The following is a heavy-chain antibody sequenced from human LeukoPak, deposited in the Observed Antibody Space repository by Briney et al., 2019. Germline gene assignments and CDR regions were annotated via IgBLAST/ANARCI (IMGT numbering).Heavy chain of an antibody. J-gene: IGHJ2*01. Sequence: SETLSLTCTVSGGSISSSSYYWGWIRQPPGKGLEWIGSIYYSGSTYYNPSLKSRVTISVDTSKNQFSLKLSSVTAADTAVYYCASQRMLKAVQTSYWYFDLWGRGTLVTVSS. CDR2: IYYSGST. D-gene: IGHD1-1*01. CDR1: GGSISSSSYY. V-gene: IGHV4-39*07. CDR3: ASQRMLKAVQTSYWYFDL.